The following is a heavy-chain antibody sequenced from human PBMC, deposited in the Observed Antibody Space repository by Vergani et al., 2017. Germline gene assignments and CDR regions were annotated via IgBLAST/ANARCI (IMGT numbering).Heavy chain of an antibody. J-gene: IGHJ4*02. CDR2: ISAYNGNT. CDR1: GYTFTSYG. D-gene: IGHD3-10*01. Sequence: QVQLVQSGAEVKKPGSSVKVSCKASGYTFTSYGISWVRQAPGQGLGWMGWISAYNGNTNYAQKLQGRVTMTTDTSTSTAYMELRSLRSDDTAVYYCASISGMVRGVWDSEDYWGQGTLVTVSS. CDR3: ASISGMVRGVWDSEDY. V-gene: IGHV1-18*01.